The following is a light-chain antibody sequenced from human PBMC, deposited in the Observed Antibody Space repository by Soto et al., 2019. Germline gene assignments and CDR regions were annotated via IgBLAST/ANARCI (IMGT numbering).Light chain of an antibody. CDR3: QVWDSYSDHVV. J-gene: IGLJ3*02. V-gene: IGLV3-21*02. CDR1: NIGSKS. CDR2: HDS. Sequence: SYDLTQPPSVSVAPGQTARITCGESNIGSKSVHWYQQKPGQAPVLVVSHDSDRPSGIPERFSGSNSGNTATLTISRVDAGDEADYFCQVWDSYSDHVVFGGGTKVTVL.